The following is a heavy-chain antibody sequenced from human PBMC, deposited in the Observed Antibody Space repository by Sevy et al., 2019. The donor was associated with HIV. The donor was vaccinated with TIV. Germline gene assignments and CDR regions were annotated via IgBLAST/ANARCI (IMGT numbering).Heavy chain of an antibody. J-gene: IGHJ4*01. Sequence: GGSLRLSCAASGFTFSRYGMHWVRQAPGKGLEWISNIRAENSGTNYADSVKGRFTVSRDNAQNSLYLQMNSLRVEDSAVYYCVRDYAVAFDHWGHGVLVTVSS. CDR2: IRAENSGT. CDR3: VRDYAVAFDH. V-gene: IGHV3-48*04. CDR1: GFTFSRYG. D-gene: IGHD4-17*01.